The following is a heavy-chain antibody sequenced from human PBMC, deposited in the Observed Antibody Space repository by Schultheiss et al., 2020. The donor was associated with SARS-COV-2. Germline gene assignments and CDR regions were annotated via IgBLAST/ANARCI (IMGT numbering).Heavy chain of an antibody. CDR2: ISSGGRTI. CDR1: GFTFSSYS. J-gene: IGHJ3*02. V-gene: IGHV3-48*04. CDR3: ARDQPGHYYDSSGPSAFDI. Sequence: GGSLRLSCAASGFTFSSYSMNWVRQAPGKGLEWVSYISSGGRTIYYADSVKGRFSISWDNTKNSLYLQMNSLRAEDTAVYYCARDQPGHYYDSSGPSAFDIWGQGTMVTVSS. D-gene: IGHD3-22*01.